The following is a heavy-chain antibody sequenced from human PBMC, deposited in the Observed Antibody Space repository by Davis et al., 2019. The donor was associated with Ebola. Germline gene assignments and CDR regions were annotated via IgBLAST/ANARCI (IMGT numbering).Heavy chain of an antibody. D-gene: IGHD3-22*01. CDR2: ISYDGSNK. Sequence: SLNISCAASGFTFSSSGMHWVRQAPGKRLEWGAVISYDGSNKYYADSVKGRFTISRDNSKNTLYLQMNSLRAEETAVYYCAKDRGGYYDSSGYIDYWGQGTLVTVSS. CDR3: AKDRGGYYDSSGYIDY. CDR1: GFTFSSSG. J-gene: IGHJ4*02. V-gene: IGHV3-30*18.